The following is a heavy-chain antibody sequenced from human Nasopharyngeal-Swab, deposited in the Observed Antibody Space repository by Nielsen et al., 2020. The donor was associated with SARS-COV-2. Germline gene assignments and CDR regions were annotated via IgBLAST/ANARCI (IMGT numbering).Heavy chain of an antibody. CDR3: ARANLYSSGWYIPDY. V-gene: IGHV1-69*13. Sequence: SVKVSCKASGGTFSSYAISWVRQAPGQGLEWMGGIIPIFGTANYAQKFQGRVTITADESTSTAYMELSRLRSDDTAVYYCARANLYSSGWYIPDYWGQGTLVTVSS. CDR2: IIPIFGTA. J-gene: IGHJ4*02. D-gene: IGHD6-19*01. CDR1: GGTFSSYA.